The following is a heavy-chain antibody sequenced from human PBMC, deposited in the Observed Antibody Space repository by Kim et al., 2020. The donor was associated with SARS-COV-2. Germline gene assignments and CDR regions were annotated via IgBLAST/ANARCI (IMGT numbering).Heavy chain of an antibody. D-gene: IGHD2-8*02. Sequence: SETLSLTCAVYGGSFSDYTWSWIRQPPGKGLEWIGEINHSGGTNLSPSLKSRITISVDTSKSQFSLRLKSMTATDTAIYYCARGRAGVVQAPVLGLGPWFDFYAMDVWGRGTPVAVSS. CDR2: INHSGGT. CDR3: ARGRAGVVQAPVLGLGPWFDFYAMDV. J-gene: IGHJ6*02. V-gene: IGHV4-34*01. CDR1: GGSFSDYT.